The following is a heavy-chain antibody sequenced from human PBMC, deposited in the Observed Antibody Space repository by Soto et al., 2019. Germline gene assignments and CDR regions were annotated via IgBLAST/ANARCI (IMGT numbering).Heavy chain of an antibody. J-gene: IGHJ4*02. CDR3: ARLSGYDPAGAADK. Sequence: QVQLQESGPGLVKASQTLSLTCTLSGASVSSAEHYWSWIRQPPGKGLEWIGYTYYSGGSYYNASLQRRVSISVDTSQHQFSLKLTSVAAADTAVYYCARLSGYDPAGAADKWGPGILVSVSS. CDR1: GASVSSAEHY. V-gene: IGHV4-30-4*01. D-gene: IGHD5-12*01. CDR2: TYYSGGS.